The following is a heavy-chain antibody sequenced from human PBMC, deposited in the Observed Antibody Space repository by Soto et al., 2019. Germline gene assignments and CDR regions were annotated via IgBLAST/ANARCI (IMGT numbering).Heavy chain of an antibody. J-gene: IGHJ6*02. CDR2: INHSGST. Sequence: SETLSLTCAVYGGSFSGYYWSWIRQPPGKGLEWIGEINHSGSTNYNPSLKSRVTISVDTSKNQFSLKLSSVTAADTAVYYCARPTRQWLGLRYYYGMDVWGQGTTVTV. CDR3: ARPTRQWLGLRYYYGMDV. CDR1: GGSFSGYY. V-gene: IGHV4-34*01. D-gene: IGHD6-19*01.